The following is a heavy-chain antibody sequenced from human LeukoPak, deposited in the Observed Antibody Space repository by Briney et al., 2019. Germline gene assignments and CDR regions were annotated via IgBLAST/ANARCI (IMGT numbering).Heavy chain of an antibody. J-gene: IGHJ4*02. CDR3: AKGRGLSYDYGVDY. D-gene: IGHD4-17*01. Sequence: GGSLRLSCAASGFTFSSYWMSWVRQAPGKGLEWVANIKQDGSEKYYVDSVKGRFTISRDNAKNSLYLQMNSLRAEDMALYYCAKGRGLSYDYGVDYWGQGTLVTVSS. CDR1: GFTFSSYW. V-gene: IGHV3-7*03. CDR2: IKQDGSEK.